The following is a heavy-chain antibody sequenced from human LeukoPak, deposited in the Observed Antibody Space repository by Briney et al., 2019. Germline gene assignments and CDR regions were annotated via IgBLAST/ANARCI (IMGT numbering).Heavy chain of an antibody. J-gene: IGHJ4*02. Sequence: GESLKISCKGSGYSLTSYWIGWVRQMPGKGLEWMGIIYPGDSDTRYSPSFQGQVTISADKSISTAYLQWSSLKASDTAMYYCARHEDCSSTSCYGVDYWGQGTLVTVSS. CDR2: IYPGDSDT. V-gene: IGHV5-51*01. CDR1: GYSLTSYW. D-gene: IGHD2-2*01. CDR3: ARHEDCSSTSCYGVDY.